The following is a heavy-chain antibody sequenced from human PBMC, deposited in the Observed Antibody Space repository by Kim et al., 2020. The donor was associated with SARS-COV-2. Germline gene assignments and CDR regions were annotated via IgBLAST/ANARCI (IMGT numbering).Heavy chain of an antibody. CDR2: IRTKAYGETA. D-gene: IGHD2-15*01. CDR1: GFTFGDSA. Sequence: GGSLRLSCSASGFTFGDSAMSWYRQAPGKGPEWVGFIRTKAYGETAEYAPSVKGRFTISRDDSKRLAFLQMNSLITEDTATYFCTRVFHVDLRSGYYYPVSDSWGQGTLVTVSS. V-gene: IGHV3-49*03. CDR3: TRVFHVDLRSGYYYPVSDS. J-gene: IGHJ4*02.